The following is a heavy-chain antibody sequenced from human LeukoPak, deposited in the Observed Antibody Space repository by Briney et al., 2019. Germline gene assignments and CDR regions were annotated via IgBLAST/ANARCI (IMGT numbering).Heavy chain of an antibody. Sequence: PSETLSLTCAVYGGSFSGYYWSWIRQPPGKGLEWIGEINHSGSTNYNPSLKSRVTISVDTSKNQFSLKLSSVTAADTAVYYCARLDSSGWYGGPYFDYWGQGTLVTVSS. CDR2: INHSGST. D-gene: IGHD6-19*01. CDR1: GGSFSGYY. J-gene: IGHJ4*02. V-gene: IGHV4-34*01. CDR3: ARLDSSGWYGGPYFDY.